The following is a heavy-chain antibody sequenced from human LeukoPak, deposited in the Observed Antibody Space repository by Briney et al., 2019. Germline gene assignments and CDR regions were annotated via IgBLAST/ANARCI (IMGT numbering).Heavy chain of an antibody. CDR2: IKSKTDGGTT. CDR1: GFTFSNAW. CDR3: TCDFWSGYSILHYYGMDV. J-gene: IGHJ6*02. Sequence: PGGSLRLSCAASGFTFSNAWMSWVRQAPGKGLEWVGRIKSKTDGGTTDYAAPVKGRFTISRDDLKNTLYLQMNSLKTEDTAVYYCTCDFWSGYSILHYYGMDVWGQGTTVTVSS. D-gene: IGHD3-3*01. V-gene: IGHV3-15*01.